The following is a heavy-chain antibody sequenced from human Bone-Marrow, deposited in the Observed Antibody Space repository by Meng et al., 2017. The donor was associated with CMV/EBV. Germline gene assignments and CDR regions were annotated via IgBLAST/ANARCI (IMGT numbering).Heavy chain of an antibody. J-gene: IGHJ4*02. D-gene: IGHD3-16*02. CDR2: IYYSGST. Sequence: GSLRLSCTVSGGPISSYYWSWIQQPPGKGLEWIGYIYYSGSTNYNPSLKSRVTISVDTSKNQFSLKLSSVPAADTAVYYCARGALKGYVWGSYRYTLDYWGQGTLVTVSS. V-gene: IGHV4-59*01. CDR3: ARGALKGYVWGSYRYTLDY. CDR1: GGPISSYY.